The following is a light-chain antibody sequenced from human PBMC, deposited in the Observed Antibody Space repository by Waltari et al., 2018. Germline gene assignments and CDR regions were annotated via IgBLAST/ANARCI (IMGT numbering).Light chain of an antibody. V-gene: IGLV7-46*01. Sequence: QAVVTPEPSLTVSPGGTVTLTCGSSTGAVTSGHYPYWFHQKPGQVPRTLIYDTSNKHSWPPARFSGSLLGGKAALTLSGAQPEDEAEYYCLLWYSGARWVFGGGTKLSVL. CDR2: DTS. CDR1: TGAVTSGHY. CDR3: LLWYSGARWV. J-gene: IGLJ3*02.